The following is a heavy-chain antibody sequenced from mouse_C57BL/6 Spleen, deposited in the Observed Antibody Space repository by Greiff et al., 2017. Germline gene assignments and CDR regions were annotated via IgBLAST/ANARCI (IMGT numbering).Heavy chain of an antibody. CDR1: GFTFSDYY. J-gene: IGHJ2*01. Sequence: VQLKESEGGLVQPGSSMKLSCTASGFTFSDYYMAWVRQVPEKGLEWVANINYDGSSTYYLDSLKSRFIISRDNAKNILYLQMSSLKSEDTATYYCARERGRRYFDYWGQGTTLTVSS. CDR3: ARERGRRYFDY. D-gene: IGHD3-3*01. V-gene: IGHV5-16*01. CDR2: INYDGSST.